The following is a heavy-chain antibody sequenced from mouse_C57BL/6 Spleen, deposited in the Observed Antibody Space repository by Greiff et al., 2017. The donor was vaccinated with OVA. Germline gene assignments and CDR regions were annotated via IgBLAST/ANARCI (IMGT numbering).Heavy chain of an antibody. Sequence: EVQLQQSGPELVKPGASVKISCKASGYTFTDYYMNWVKQSHGKSLEWIRDINPNNGGTSYNQKFKGKATLTVDKSSSTAYMELRSLTSEDSAVYYCAREDSNPWFAYWGQGTLVTVSA. V-gene: IGHV1-26*01. CDR1: GYTFTDYY. CDR3: AREDSNPWFAY. D-gene: IGHD2-5*01. J-gene: IGHJ3*01. CDR2: INPNNGGT.